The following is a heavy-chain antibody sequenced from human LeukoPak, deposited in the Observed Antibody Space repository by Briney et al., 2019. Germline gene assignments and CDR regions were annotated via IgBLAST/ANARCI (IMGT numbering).Heavy chain of an antibody. CDR1: GFSISGSV. CDR2: IKQDGKEK. CDR3: ARSNIVATNLYYHYYGMDV. J-gene: IGHJ6*02. D-gene: IGHD5-12*01. Sequence: PGGSLRLSCTASGFSISGSVMTWVRQAPGKGLEWVANIKQDGKEKVYVDSVKGRFTILRDNAKNSLFLQMNTLRAEDTAVYYCARSNIVATNLYYHYYGMDVWGQGTTVTVSS. V-gene: IGHV3-7*01.